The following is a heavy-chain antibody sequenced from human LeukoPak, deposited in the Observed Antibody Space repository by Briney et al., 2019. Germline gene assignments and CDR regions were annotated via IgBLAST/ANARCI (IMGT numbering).Heavy chain of an antibody. CDR2: ISGSGGST. J-gene: IGHJ4*02. D-gene: IGHD2-15*01. CDR1: GFTFSSYA. CDR3: ARGAHYCSGGSCYSGLFDY. V-gene: IGHV3-23*01. Sequence: TGGSLRLSCAASGFTFSSYAMSWVRQAPGKGLEWVSAISGSGGSTYYADSVKGRFTISRDNSKNTLYLQMNSLRAEDTAVYYCARGAHYCSGGSCYSGLFDYWGQGTLVTVSS.